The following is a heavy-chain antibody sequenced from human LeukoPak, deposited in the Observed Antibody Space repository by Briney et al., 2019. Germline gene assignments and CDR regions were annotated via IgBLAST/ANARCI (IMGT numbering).Heavy chain of an antibody. D-gene: IGHD5-24*01. CDR3: ARGNRAGYIFDY. CDR1: GFTFSSYA. Sequence: PGGSLRLSCAASGFTFSSYAMSWVRQAPGKGLEWIGEIAHDGSTSYNPSLKRRATISRDTSKNHFSLNLRSVTAADTAVYSCARGNRAGYIFDYWGQGTLVTVSS. CDR2: IAHDGST. J-gene: IGHJ4*02. V-gene: IGHV4-34*01.